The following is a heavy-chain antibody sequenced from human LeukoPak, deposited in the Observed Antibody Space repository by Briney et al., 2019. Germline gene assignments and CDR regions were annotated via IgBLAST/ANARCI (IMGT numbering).Heavy chain of an antibody. CDR1: GFTFSSSW. D-gene: IGHD2-8*01. CDR2: IKHDGSTK. Sequence: GVTLRLSCAASGFTFSSSWMAWVRQAAGKGLEWVANIKHDGSTKHSVDSVTGRFTISRDNAKNSLYLQMNSPRAEDTAVYYCARDTDGNLDHWGQGTLVTVSS. CDR3: ARDTDGNLDH. V-gene: IGHV3-7*01. J-gene: IGHJ4*02.